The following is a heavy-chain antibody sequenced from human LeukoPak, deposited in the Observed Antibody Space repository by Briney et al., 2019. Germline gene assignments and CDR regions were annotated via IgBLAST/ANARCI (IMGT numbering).Heavy chain of an antibody. CDR3: AKGAAATVDY. V-gene: IGHV3-23*01. CDR2: ISDSGDRT. D-gene: IGHD6-13*01. CDR1: RFTFSNYG. J-gene: IGHJ4*02. Sequence: PGGSLRLSCAASRFTFSNYGMSWVRQAPGKGLEWVSGISDSGDRTYDADSAKGRFTISRDNSKNTLYLQMNSLRAEDTAVYYCAKGAAATVDYWGQGTLVTVSS.